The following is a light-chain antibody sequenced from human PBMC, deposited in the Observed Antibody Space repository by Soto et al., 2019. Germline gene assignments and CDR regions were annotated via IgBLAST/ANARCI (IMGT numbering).Light chain of an antibody. V-gene: IGKV1-5*01. Sequence: DIQMTQSPSTLSASVGDRVTIACRASQSINTWLAWYQQKPGKAPTLLVHGASSLESGVPSRFSGSGSGREFTLTINTLRLDDFATYFCQQYSGYPLTFGGGTKVDI. CDR2: GAS. CDR1: QSINTW. CDR3: QQYSGYPLT. J-gene: IGKJ4*01.